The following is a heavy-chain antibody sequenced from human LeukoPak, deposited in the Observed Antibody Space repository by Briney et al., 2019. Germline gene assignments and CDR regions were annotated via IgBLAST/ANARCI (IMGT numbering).Heavy chain of an antibody. J-gene: IGHJ5*02. V-gene: IGHV3-48*03. CDR3: ASSRLQSYCSGGSCYSDWFDP. Sequence: GGSLRLSCAASGFTFSSYEMNWVRQAPGKGLEWVSYISSSGSTIYYADSVKGRFTISRDNSKNTLYLQMNSLRAEDTAVYYCASSRLQSYCSGGSCYSDWFDPWGQGTLVTVSS. CDR1: GFTFSSYE. D-gene: IGHD2-15*01. CDR2: ISSSGSTI.